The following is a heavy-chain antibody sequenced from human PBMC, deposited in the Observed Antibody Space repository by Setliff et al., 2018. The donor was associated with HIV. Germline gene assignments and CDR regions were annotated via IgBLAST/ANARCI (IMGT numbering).Heavy chain of an antibody. CDR3: AKLSRLTSLRNAFDI. Sequence: PSETLSLTCTVSSGSISSGGYFWGWIRQHPGKSLEWIGYIYYTGSTYYNPSLKSRVTISIDTSKNQFSLNLSSVTAADSAVYYCAKLSRLTSLRNAFDIRGQGAVVTVSS. CDR1: SGSISSGGYF. D-gene: IGHD3-10*01. V-gene: IGHV4-31*03. J-gene: IGHJ3*02. CDR2: IYYTGST.